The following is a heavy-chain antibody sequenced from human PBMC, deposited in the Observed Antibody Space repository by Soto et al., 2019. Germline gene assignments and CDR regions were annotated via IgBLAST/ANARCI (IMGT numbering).Heavy chain of an antibody. Sequence: SETLSLTCTVSSGSISSGVYYWSWIRHHPGKGLEWIGYIYYSGSTYYNPSLKSRVTISVDTSKNQFSLKLSSVTAADTAVYYCARDARLYYDFWSGPLGPYYYYGMDVWGQGTTVTAP. CDR1: SGSISSGVYY. V-gene: IGHV4-31*03. CDR3: ARDARLYYDFWSGPLGPYYYYGMDV. CDR2: IYYSGST. J-gene: IGHJ6*02. D-gene: IGHD3-3*01.